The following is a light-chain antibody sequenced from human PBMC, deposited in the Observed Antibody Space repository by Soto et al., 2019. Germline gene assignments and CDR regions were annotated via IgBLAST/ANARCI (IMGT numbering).Light chain of an antibody. CDR3: ALWDDSLNGPV. CDR1: SSNIGSHS. J-gene: IGLJ3*02. Sequence: QSVLTQPPSASGTPGQRITISCSGSSSNIGSHSVNWYQQLPGTAPKLLIYRSSQRPSGVPDRFSGSESGTSASLAISGLQSGDEADYYCALWDDSLNGPVFGGGTKVTVL. V-gene: IGLV1-44*01. CDR2: RSS.